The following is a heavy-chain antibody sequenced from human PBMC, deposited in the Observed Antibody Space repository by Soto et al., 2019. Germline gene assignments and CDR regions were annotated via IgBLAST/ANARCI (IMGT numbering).Heavy chain of an antibody. D-gene: IGHD3-3*01. CDR2: IWYDGSNK. CDR1: VFTFISYG. Sequence: GWSLRLSCASSVFTFISYGMHWVRQAPGKGLEWVAVIWYDGSNKYYADSVKGRFTISRDNSKNTLYLQMNSLRAEDTAVYYCARDLGSSIFGVVIIWYGMDVWGQGTTVTVSS. CDR3: ARDLGSSIFGVVIIWYGMDV. V-gene: IGHV3-33*01. J-gene: IGHJ6*02.